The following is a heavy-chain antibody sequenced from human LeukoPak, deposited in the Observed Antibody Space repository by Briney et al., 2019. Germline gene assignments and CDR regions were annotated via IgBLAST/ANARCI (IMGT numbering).Heavy chain of an antibody. J-gene: IGHJ3*02. CDR3: ARALRLCRSTSCSDAFDI. D-gene: IGHD2-2*01. CDR1: GGSLSSDY. Sequence: SETLSLTCTVSGGSLSSDYWIWIRQPPGKGLEWVGYSYYSGSNNYNPSLKSRVTISVDTSKNQFSMKLSSVTAADTAVYYCARALRLCRSTSCSDAFDIWGQGTMVTVSS. CDR2: SYYSGSN. V-gene: IGHV4-59*01.